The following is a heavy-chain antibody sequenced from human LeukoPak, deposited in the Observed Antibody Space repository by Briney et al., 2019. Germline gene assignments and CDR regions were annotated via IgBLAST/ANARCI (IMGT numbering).Heavy chain of an antibody. J-gene: IGHJ6*03. CDR1: GFTFSRYW. D-gene: IGHD3-10*02. Sequence: GGSLRLSCAVSGFTFSRYWMSWVRQAPGKGLEWVANINQDGSVKYYVDSVKGRFTFSRDSAKNSLYLQMNSLRAEDTAVYYCTRDSQDSYVYYMVVWGKGTTVTVSS. CDR2: INQDGSVK. V-gene: IGHV3-7*01. CDR3: TRDSQDSYVYYMVV.